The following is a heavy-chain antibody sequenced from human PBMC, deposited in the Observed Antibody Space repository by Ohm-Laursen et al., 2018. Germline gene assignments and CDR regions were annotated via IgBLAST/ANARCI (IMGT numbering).Heavy chain of an antibody. CDR3: AKAGMSTAKGRYYFDS. D-gene: IGHD2-21*02. CDR2: ISGSGGST. Sequence: SLRLSCTASGFPFSTYAMAWVRQAPGRGLEWLSSISGSGGSTYYADSMRSHFTVSRDSSKNTLYLQMNSLRAEDTAVYYCAKAGMSTAKGRYYFDSWGQGTLVTVSS. V-gene: IGHV3-23*01. J-gene: IGHJ4*02. CDR1: GFPFSTYA.